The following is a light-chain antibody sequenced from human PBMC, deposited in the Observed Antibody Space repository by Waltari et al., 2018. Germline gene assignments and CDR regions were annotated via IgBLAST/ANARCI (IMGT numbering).Light chain of an antibody. V-gene: IGKV3-20*01. CDR1: QSVSSSY. CDR2: AAS. Sequence: EIVLTQSPGTLSLSPGEGATLSCRASQSVSSSYLAWYQQKPGQAPRLLIYAASSRATGIPDRFSGSGSGTDFTLTISRLEPEYFAVYYCQHYGYSLWTFGQGTKVEIK. J-gene: IGKJ1*01. CDR3: QHYGYSLWT.